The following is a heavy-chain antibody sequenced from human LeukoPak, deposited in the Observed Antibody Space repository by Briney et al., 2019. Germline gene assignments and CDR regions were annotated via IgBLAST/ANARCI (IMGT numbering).Heavy chain of an antibody. CDR2: IKQDGSEK. D-gene: IGHD3-22*01. J-gene: IGHJ4*02. CDR3: ARDRSYYDSSGYYPPGYFDY. V-gene: IGHV3-7*01. CDR1: GFTFRYYW. Sequence: GGSLRLSCTASGFTFRYYWMSWVRQAPGKGLEWVANIKQDGSEKYYVDSVKGRFTISRDNAKNSLYLQMNSLRAEDTAVYYCARDRSYYDSSGYYPPGYFDYWGQGTLVTASS.